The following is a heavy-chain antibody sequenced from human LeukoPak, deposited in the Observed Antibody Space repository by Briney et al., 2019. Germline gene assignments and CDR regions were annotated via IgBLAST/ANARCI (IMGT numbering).Heavy chain of an antibody. CDR1: GFPFSDSF. J-gene: IGHJ4*02. V-gene: IGHV3-73*01. CDR3: IRQDCTTTFCYQPQT. CDR2: IRNKPKNYAT. Sequence: QPGGSLRLSCAASGFPFSDSFMHWVRQASGKGLEWVGHIRNKPKNYATAYAASVKGRFTISRDDSKNTAYLQMNSLKTEDTAVYYCIRQDCTTTFCYQPQTRGQGTLVTVSS. D-gene: IGHD2-2*01.